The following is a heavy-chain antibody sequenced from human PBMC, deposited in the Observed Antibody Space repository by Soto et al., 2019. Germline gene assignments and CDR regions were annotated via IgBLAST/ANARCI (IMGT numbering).Heavy chain of an antibody. V-gene: IGHV3-53*04. D-gene: IGHD6-19*01. CDR1: RFTVSSNY. J-gene: IGHJ6*02. Sequence: PGGSLRLSCAASRFTVSSNYMSWVRQAPGKGLEWVSVIYSGGSTYYADSVKGRFTISRHDSKNTLYLQMNSLRAEDTAVYYCARGQQWERSTDWDYGMDVWGQGTTVTVSS. CDR3: ARGQQWERSTDWDYGMDV. CDR2: IYSGGST.